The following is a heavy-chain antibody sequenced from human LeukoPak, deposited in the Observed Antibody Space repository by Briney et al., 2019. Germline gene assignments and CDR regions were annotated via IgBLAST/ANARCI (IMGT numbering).Heavy chain of an antibody. Sequence: SETLSLTCAVYGGSFSGYYWSWIRQPPGKGLEWIGEINXXXXTNYNTSLKRRVTISVDTYKNQFSLKLSSVTAADTAVYYCARGSLKVFYSGYDHIRAYYFDYWGQGTLVTVSS. D-gene: IGHD5-12*01. CDR3: ARGSLKVFYSGYDHIRAYYFDY. CDR2: INXXXXT. V-gene: IGHV4-34*01. CDR1: GGSFSGYY. J-gene: IGHJ4*02.